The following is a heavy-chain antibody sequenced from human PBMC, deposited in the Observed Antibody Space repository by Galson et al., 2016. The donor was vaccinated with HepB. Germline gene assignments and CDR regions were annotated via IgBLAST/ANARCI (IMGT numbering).Heavy chain of an antibody. D-gene: IGHD4-23*01. CDR3: AKDSVVRGNVFYYYGMDV. V-gene: IGHV3-30*18. CDR1: EVTFKNYG. J-gene: IGHJ6*02. Sequence: SLRLSCAASEVTFKNYGMHWVRQAPGKGLECVAVVSYDGSNTYYGDSVKGRFTISRDNSENTVFLQMNSLRAEDTAVYYCAKDSVVRGNVFYYYGMDVWGQGTTVTVSS. CDR2: VSYDGSNT.